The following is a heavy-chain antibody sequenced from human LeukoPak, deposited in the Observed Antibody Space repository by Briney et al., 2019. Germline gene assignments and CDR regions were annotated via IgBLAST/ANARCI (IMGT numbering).Heavy chain of an antibody. CDR1: GFTFSTYA. J-gene: IGHJ4*02. CDR2: ISGGGDIT. V-gene: IGHV3-23*01. CDR3: ARVHCSGGSCYHFDY. Sequence: GGSLRLSCVASGFTFSTYAMSWVRQTPAKGLEWVSVISGGGDITYYADSVKGRFTISRDNSENTVYLQMNSLRAEDTAVYYCARVHCSGGSCYHFDYWGQGTLVTVSS. D-gene: IGHD2-15*01.